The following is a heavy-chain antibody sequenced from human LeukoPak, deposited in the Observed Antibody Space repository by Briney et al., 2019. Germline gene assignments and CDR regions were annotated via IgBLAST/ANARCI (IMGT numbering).Heavy chain of an antibody. J-gene: IGHJ5*02. Sequence: ASVKVSCKASGYTFTSYGISWVRQAPGQGLEWMGWISVYNGNTNYAQKFQGRVTMTTDTSTSTAYMELRRLRSDDTAVYYCARAFKMTTVTTWFDPWGQGTLVTVSS. CDR1: GYTFTSYG. CDR2: ISVYNGNT. CDR3: ARAFKMTTVTTWFDP. V-gene: IGHV1-18*01. D-gene: IGHD4-11*01.